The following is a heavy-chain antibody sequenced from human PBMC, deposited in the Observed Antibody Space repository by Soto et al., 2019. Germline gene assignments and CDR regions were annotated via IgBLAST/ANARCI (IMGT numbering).Heavy chain of an antibody. V-gene: IGHV3-7*05. Sequence: RLRSAASGVNLSAYGMSWVRQAPGKGLEWVANINRDGSKKSYLDSVRGRFTISRDNVGNSLYLQMDSLRADDTALYYCARDXSPGSSSLYLDAFDIWGQGTMVTV. D-gene: IGHD6-13*01. CDR2: INRDGSKK. CDR3: ARDXSPGSSSLYLDAFDI. CDR1: GVNLSAYG. J-gene: IGHJ3*02.